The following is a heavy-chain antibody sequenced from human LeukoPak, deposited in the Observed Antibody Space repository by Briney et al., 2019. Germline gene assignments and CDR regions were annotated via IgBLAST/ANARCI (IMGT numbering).Heavy chain of an antibody. CDR3: ARVYSSGWYGGEVFDY. Sequence: SETLSLTCAVYGGSFGGYYWSWIRQPPGKGLEWIGEINHSGSTNYNPSLKSRVTISVDTSKNQFSLKLSPVTAADTAVYYCARVYSSGWYGGEVFDYWGQGTLVTVSS. CDR1: GGSFGGYY. D-gene: IGHD6-19*01. CDR2: INHSGST. J-gene: IGHJ4*02. V-gene: IGHV4-34*01.